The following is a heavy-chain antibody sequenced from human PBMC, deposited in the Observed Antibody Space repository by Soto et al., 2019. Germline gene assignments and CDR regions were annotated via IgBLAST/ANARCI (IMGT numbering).Heavy chain of an antibody. CDR2: IYYSGST. D-gene: IGHD3-22*01. Sequence: TSETLSLTCTVSGGSISSYYWSWIRQPPGKGLEWIGYIYYSGSTNYNPSLKGRVTISVDTSKNQFSLMLSSVTAADTAVYYCARAGVGGYDYGDYYDSIGTFDYWGQGTLVTVSS. V-gene: IGHV4-59*01. J-gene: IGHJ4*02. CDR3: ARAGVGGYDYGDYYDSIGTFDY. CDR1: GGSISSYY.